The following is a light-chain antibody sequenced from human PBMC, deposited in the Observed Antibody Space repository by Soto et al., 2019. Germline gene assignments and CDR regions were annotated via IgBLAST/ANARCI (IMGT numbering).Light chain of an antibody. J-gene: IGLJ1*01. CDR2: EVT. CDR3: SSYTSSSAPYV. Sequence: QSALTQPASVSGSPGQSITISCTGTSSDVGAYNYVSWYQQHPGKAPKLMISEVTNRPSGVSNRFSGSKSGNTASLTISGLQAEDEADYYCSSYTSSSAPYVFGTGTKLTVL. CDR1: SSDVGAYNY. V-gene: IGLV2-14*01.